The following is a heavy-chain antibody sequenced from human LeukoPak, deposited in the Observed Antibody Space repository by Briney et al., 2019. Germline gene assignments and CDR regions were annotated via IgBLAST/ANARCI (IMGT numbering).Heavy chain of an antibody. CDR3: ARAHTLSCSVGTCPYFLDY. CDR1: GYTFSDYY. V-gene: IGHV1-2*02. J-gene: IGHJ4*02. Sequence: ASVKVSCKASGYTFSDYYMHWARQAPGQGLEWLGWINPNNGGTKYAQKFQGRVTVTRDTSISTAYMELSRLRSDDTAVYYCARAHTLSCSVGTCPYFLDYWGQGTLVTVSS. CDR2: INPNNGGT. D-gene: IGHD2-15*01.